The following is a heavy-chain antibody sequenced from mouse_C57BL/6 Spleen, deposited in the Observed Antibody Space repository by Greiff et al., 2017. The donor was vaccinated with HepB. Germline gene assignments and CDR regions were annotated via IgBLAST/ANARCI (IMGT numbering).Heavy chain of an antibody. CDR2: ISSGSSTI. Sequence: EVKVVESGGGLVKPGGSLKLSCAASGFTFSDYGMHWVRQAPEKGLEWVAYISSGSSTIYYADTVKGRFTISRDNAKNTLFLQMTSLRSEDTAMYDCARDDGYLGAWFAYWGQGTLVTVSA. CDR1: GFTFSDYG. J-gene: IGHJ3*01. D-gene: IGHD2-3*01. V-gene: IGHV5-17*01. CDR3: ARDDGYLGAWFAY.